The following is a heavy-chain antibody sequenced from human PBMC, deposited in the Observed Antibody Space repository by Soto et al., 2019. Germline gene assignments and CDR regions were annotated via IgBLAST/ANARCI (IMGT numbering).Heavy chain of an antibody. J-gene: IGHJ4*02. V-gene: IGHV1-69*01. CDR3: ARVGLGAYDY. D-gene: IGHD3-16*01. Sequence: QVQLVQSGAEVKKPGSSVKVSCTASGCIFSNFAFNWMRQAPGQGLVWMGGIITTLGTPHYAQKILGRVTITADESTRTVYMEMSSLTVEDSAVYYGARVGLGAYDYWGQGTLVIVSS. CDR2: IITTLGTP. CDR1: GCIFSNFA.